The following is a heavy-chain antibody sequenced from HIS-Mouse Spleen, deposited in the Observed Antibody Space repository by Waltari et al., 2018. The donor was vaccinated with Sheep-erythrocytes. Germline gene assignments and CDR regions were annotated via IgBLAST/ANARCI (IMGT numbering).Heavy chain of an antibody. V-gene: IGHV3-30*18. CDR3: AKGDAMVYDAFDI. Sequence: QVQLVESGGGVVQPGRSLRLFCASSGFTFSSYGMHWVRQAPGKGLEWVAVISYDGSNKYYADSVKGRFTISRDNSKNTLYLQMNSLRAEDTAVYYCAKGDAMVYDAFDIWGQGTMVTVSS. CDR2: ISYDGSNK. J-gene: IGHJ3*02. CDR1: GFTFSSYG. D-gene: IGHD2-8*01.